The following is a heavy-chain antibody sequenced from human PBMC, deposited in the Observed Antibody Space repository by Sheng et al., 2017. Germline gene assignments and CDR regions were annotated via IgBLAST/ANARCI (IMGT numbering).Heavy chain of an antibody. J-gene: IGHJ4*02. CDR3: ARELNPLNIVVVPAASDY. CDR2: ISSSSSTI. Sequence: EVQLVESGGGLVQPGGSLRLSCAASGFTFSSYSMNWVRQAPGKGLEWVSYISSSSSTIYYADSVKGRFTISRDNAKNSLYLQMNSLRAEDTAVYYCARELNPLNIVVVPAASDYWGQGTLVTVSS. D-gene: IGHD2-2*01. CDR1: GFTFSSYS. V-gene: IGHV3-48*01.